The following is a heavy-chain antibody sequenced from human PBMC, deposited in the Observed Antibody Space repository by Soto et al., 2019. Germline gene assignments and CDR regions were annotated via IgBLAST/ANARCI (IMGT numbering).Heavy chain of an antibody. V-gene: IGHV1-69*01. Sequence: QVYLVQSGAEVKKPGSSVKVSCKALRGTFTNYAFSWVRQAPGQGLEWMGGIMPFFGSGNYAQKFQGRINITADESTSSVYLEPTSLRSEDTAVYYCARDRAGYYPHFVYWGQGTLVTVSS. D-gene: IGHD2-2*03. CDR2: IMPFFGSG. CDR3: ARDRAGYYPHFVY. J-gene: IGHJ4*02. CDR1: RGTFTNYA.